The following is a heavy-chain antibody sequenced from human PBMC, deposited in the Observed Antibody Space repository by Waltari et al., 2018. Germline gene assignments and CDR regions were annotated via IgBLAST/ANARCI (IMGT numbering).Heavy chain of an antibody. Sequence: EVQLVESGGGLIQPGGSLRLSCAASGFTVSSNYLSWVRQTPGKGLEWVSVIYSGGSTYYADSVKGRFTISRDNSKNTLYLQMNSLRAEDTAVYYCARDLRDYVWGSYRYYDYWGQGTLVTVSS. J-gene: IGHJ4*02. CDR3: ARDLRDYVWGSYRYYDY. D-gene: IGHD3-16*02. CDR2: IYSGGST. CDR1: GFTVSSNY. V-gene: IGHV3-53*01.